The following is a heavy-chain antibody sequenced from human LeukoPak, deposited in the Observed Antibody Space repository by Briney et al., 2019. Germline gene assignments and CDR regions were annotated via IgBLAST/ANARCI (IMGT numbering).Heavy chain of an antibody. J-gene: IGHJ3*02. CDR3: ARAPCSGGSCPGAFDI. V-gene: IGHV5-51*01. D-gene: IGHD2-15*01. CDR2: IYIDDSET. CDR1: GDNFNNYW. Sequence: GESLKISCKGFGDNFNNYWIVWVRQMPGKGLEWMGVIYIDDSETKYSPSFQGQVTISADKSISTAYLQWSSLKASDTAMYYCARAPCSGGSCPGAFDIWGQGTMVTVSS.